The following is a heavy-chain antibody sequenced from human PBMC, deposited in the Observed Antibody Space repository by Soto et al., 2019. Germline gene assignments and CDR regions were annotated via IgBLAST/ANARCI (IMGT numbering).Heavy chain of an antibody. CDR2: IYSRGTT. J-gene: IGHJ6*02. CDR3: DTGRISSGLDV. CDR1: GGTISSYY. Sequence: PSETLSLTCSVSGGTISSYYWSWIRQPPGKGLEWIGYIYSRGTTSYNPSLKSRATILVDTSKNQFSLRLTSVTATDTAVYYCDTGRISSGLDVWGQGTKVTVSS. V-gene: IGHV4-59*03.